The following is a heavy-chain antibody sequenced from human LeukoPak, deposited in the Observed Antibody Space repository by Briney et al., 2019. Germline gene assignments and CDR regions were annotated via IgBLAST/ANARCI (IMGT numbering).Heavy chain of an antibody. CDR2: INPNSGVT. J-gene: IGHJ4*02. CDR1: GYTFTGYY. V-gene: IGHV1-2*02. Sequence: GASVKVSCKASGYTFTGYYMHWVRQAPGQGLEWMGCINPNSGVTNYAQKFQGRVTMTRDTSINTAYMELSRLTSDDSAVYYCAGDADPSTDYWGQGTLVTVSS. CDR3: AGDADPSTDY.